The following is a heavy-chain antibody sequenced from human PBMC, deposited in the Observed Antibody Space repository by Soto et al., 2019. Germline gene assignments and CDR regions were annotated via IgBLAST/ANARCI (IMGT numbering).Heavy chain of an antibody. D-gene: IGHD4-17*01. CDR1: GGPFSGYY. V-gene: IGHV4-34*01. CDR3: ARGYGDYIDY. Sequence: QVQLQQWGAGLLKPSETLSLTCAVYGGPFSGYYGSWFPQPPGKGLEWIGEINHSGSTNYNPSLKSRVTISVDTSKNQFSLKLSSVTAADTAVYYCARGYGDYIDYWGQGTLVTVSS. CDR2: INHSGST. J-gene: IGHJ4*02.